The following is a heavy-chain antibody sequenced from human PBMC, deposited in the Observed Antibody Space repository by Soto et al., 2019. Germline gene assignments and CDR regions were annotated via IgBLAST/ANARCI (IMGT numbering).Heavy chain of an antibody. V-gene: IGHV3-21*06. CDR3: VRGSYYYDSSGYYSY. CDR2: ISSSSSYI. D-gene: IGHD3-22*01. Sequence: PGGYLKLSSAASGFTFSSYSMNWVRQAPGKGLEWVSSISSSSSYIYYADSVKGRFTISRDNAKNSLYLQMNSLRAEDTAVYYCVRGSYYYDSSGYYSYWSKGTLVTVSS. J-gene: IGHJ4*02. CDR1: GFTFSSYS.